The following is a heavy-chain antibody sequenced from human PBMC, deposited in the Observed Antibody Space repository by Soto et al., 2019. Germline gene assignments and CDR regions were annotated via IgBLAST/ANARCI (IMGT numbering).Heavy chain of an antibody. V-gene: IGHV3-33*01. CDR3: ARALIAAATYYFDY. CDR1: GFTFSSYG. D-gene: IGHD6-13*01. Sequence: GGSLRLSCAASGFTFSSYGMHWVRQAPGKGLEWVAVIWYDGRNKYYADSVKGRFTISRDNSKNTLYLQMNSLRAEDTAVYYGARALIAAATYYFDYWGQGTLVTASS. CDR2: IWYDGRNK. J-gene: IGHJ4*02.